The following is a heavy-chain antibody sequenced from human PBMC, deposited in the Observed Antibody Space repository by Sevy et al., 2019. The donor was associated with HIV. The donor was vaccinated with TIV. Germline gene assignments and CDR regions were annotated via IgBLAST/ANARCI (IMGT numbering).Heavy chain of an antibody. Sequence: SETLSLTCTVSLGSISGYYWSWIRQPPGKGLEWIAYISYSGSTKYNPSLESRVAISVDTSKNQFSLKLSSVTAADTAAYYCARHAGITIGRGVTHYAMDVWGQGTTVTVSS. V-gene: IGHV4-59*08. J-gene: IGHJ6*02. D-gene: IGHD3-10*01. CDR3: ARHAGITIGRGVTHYAMDV. CDR1: LGSISGYY. CDR2: ISYSGST.